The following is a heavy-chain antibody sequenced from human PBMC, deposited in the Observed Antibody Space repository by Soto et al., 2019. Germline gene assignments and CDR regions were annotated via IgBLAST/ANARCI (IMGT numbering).Heavy chain of an antibody. J-gene: IGHJ6*02. CDR3: ARVQLVRSPAYYYYYGMDV. CDR1: GGSISSGDYY. V-gene: IGHV4-30-4*01. D-gene: IGHD6-6*01. CDR2: IYYSGST. Sequence: QVQLQESGPGLVKPSQTLSLTCTVSGGSISSGDYYWSWIRQPPGKGLEWIGYIYYSGSTYYNPSLESRVTISVDTSKNQFSLKLISVTAADTAVYYCARVQLVRSPAYYYYYGMDVWGQGTTVTVSS.